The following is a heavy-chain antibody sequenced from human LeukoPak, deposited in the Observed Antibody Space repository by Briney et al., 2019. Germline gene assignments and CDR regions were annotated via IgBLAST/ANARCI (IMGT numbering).Heavy chain of an antibody. Sequence: ASVKVSCKASGYTFSGYYIHWIRQAPGQGLEWMGWINPNNGDTKYAHTFHGRVTMTRDTSIRTAYMELSGLRYDDTALYYCARDSNYYDSTGSLDHWGQGSQIIVSS. V-gene: IGHV1-2*07. CDR1: GYTFSGYY. CDR2: INPNNGDT. CDR3: ARDSNYYDSTGSLDH. J-gene: IGHJ4*02. D-gene: IGHD3-22*01.